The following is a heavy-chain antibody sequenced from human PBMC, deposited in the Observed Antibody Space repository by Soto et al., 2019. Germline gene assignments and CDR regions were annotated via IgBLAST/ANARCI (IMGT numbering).Heavy chain of an antibody. CDR3: ARVDPDYYYGMDV. J-gene: IGHJ6*02. Sequence: QLQLQESGSGLVKPSQTLSLTCAVSGGSISSGGYSWSWIRQPPGKGLEWIGYIYHSGSTYYNPSLKSRVTISVDRSKNQFSLKLSSVTAADTAVSYCARVDPDYYYGMDVWGQGTTVTVSS. CDR2: IYHSGST. V-gene: IGHV4-30-2*01. CDR1: GGSISSGGYS.